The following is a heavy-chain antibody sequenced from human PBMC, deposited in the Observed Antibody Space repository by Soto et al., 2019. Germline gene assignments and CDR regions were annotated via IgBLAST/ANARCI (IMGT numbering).Heavy chain of an antibody. CDR3: ANDISPGKFYHFDY. Sequence: EVQLVESGGGLVQPGRSLRLSCAASGFTFDDYAMHWVRQAPGRGLEWVSGISWNSGIINYAESVKGRFTISRDNAKNSLYLQMNSLRGEDTALYYCANDISPGKFYHFDYWGQGILFTVSS. V-gene: IGHV3-9*01. J-gene: IGHJ4*02. CDR2: ISWNSGII. CDR1: GFTFDDYA.